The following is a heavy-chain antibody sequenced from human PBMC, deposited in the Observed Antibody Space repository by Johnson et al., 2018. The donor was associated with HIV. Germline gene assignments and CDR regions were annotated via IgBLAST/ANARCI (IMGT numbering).Heavy chain of an antibody. J-gene: IGHJ3*02. CDR3: ARDNIVATADDAFDI. CDR1: GFTFSSYW. CDR2: INSDGSST. V-gene: IGHV3-74*01. Sequence: VQLVESGGGLVQPGGSLRLSCAASGFTFSSYWMHWVRQAPGKGLVWVSRINSDGSSTSYADSVKGRFTIARDNAKNTLYLQMNSLRAEDTAVYYCARDNIVATADDAFDIWGQGTMVTVSS. D-gene: IGHD5-12*01.